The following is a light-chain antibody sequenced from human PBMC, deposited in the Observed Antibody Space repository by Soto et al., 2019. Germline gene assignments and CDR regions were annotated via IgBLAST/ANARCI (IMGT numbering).Light chain of an antibody. CDR3: QQYGSSPRT. J-gene: IGKJ1*01. V-gene: IGKV3-20*01. Sequence: EVVLTQSPATLSLSPGERATLSCRARQSIRNYLGWHQQKPGQAPRLLIYDASNRATGIPARFSGSGSGTDFPPTISRLEPEDFAVYYCQQYGSSPRTFGQGTKLDIK. CDR1: QSIRNY. CDR2: DAS.